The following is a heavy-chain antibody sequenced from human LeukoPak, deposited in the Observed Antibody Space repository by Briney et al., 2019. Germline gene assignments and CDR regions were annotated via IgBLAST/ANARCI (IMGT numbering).Heavy chain of an antibody. CDR2: INHSGST. D-gene: IGHD6-19*01. CDR3: ARVPVGTAVAGSVGRRFDY. CDR1: GGSFNGYY. Sequence: MASETLSLTCAVYGGSFNGYYWSWIRQPPGKGLEWIGEINHSGSTNYNPSLKSRVTISVDTSKNQFSLKLSSVTAADTAMYYCARVPVGTAVAGSVGRRFDYWGQGTLVTVSS. J-gene: IGHJ4*02. V-gene: IGHV4-34*01.